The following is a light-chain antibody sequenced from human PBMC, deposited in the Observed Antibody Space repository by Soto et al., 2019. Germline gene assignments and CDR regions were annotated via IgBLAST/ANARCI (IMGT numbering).Light chain of an antibody. CDR2: AAS. CDR1: QDIRND. CDR3: LQDYNYPFT. Sequence: AIQMTQSPSSQSASVGDRVTITCRASQDIRNDLGWYQQKPGQAPNLLIYAASTLQSGVPSRFSGSGSGTDFTLTISNLQSEDFATYYCLQDYNYPFTFGPGTKVDIK. V-gene: IGKV1-6*01. J-gene: IGKJ3*01.